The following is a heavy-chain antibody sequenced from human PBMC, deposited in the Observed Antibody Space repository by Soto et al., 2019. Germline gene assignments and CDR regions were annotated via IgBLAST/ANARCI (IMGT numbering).Heavy chain of an antibody. CDR3: ARDRGPVAGYYYYYYGMDV. Sequence: PSETLSLTCTVSGGSISSGDYYWSWIRQPPGKGLEWIGYIYYSGSTYYNPSLKSRVTISVDTSKNQFPLKLSSVTAADTAVYYCARDRGPVAGYYYYYYGMDVWGQGTTVTVSS. J-gene: IGHJ6*02. V-gene: IGHV4-30-4*01. CDR2: IYYSGST. D-gene: IGHD6-19*01. CDR1: GGSISSGDYY.